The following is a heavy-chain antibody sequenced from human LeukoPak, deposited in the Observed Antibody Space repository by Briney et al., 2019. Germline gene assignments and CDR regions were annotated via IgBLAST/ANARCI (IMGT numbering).Heavy chain of an antibody. D-gene: IGHD1-26*01. CDR2: IRYEGSNK. CDR3: AKAKTWELRCSDYFDY. V-gene: IGHV3-30*02. Sequence: PGGALGLSCAASGFTFSSYGMHWVRQAPGKGLEWVAFIRYEGSNKYYADSVKGRVTHSGDNSKNTLYLQMNSLRAEDTAVYYCAKAKTWELRCSDYFDYWGQGTLVTVSS. CDR1: GFTFSSYG. J-gene: IGHJ4*02.